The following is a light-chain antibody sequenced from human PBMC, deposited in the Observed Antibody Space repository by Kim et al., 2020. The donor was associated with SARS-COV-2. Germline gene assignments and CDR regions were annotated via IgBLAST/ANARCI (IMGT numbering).Light chain of an antibody. V-gene: IGLV3-1*01. J-gene: IGLJ2*01. CDR2: QDT. CDR3: QTWDSSTPVV. Sequence: SYELTQPPSVSVSPGQTASITCSGDKLGDKYASWYQQKSGQSPVLVIYQDTKRPSGIPERFSGSNSGNTATLTISGTQAMDEADYYCQTWDSSTPVVFGGGTHLTVL. CDR1: KLGDKY.